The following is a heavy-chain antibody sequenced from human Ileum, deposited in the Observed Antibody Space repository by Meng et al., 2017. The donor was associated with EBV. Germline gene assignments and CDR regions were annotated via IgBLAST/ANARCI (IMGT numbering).Heavy chain of an antibody. J-gene: IGHJ4*02. Sequence: GQVGQSGAEVKNPGYSVKVACKTSGGSFSTHTFSWVRQAPGQGLEWTGGLIAVFDKTKAAPRFQDRVTFTADESTSTAYMELSSLTFDDTAVYFCARGRRNEPLFDCWGQGTLVTVSS. CDR3: ARGRRNEPLFDC. D-gene: IGHD1-14*01. CDR1: GGSFSTHT. CDR2: LIAVFDKT. V-gene: IGHV1-69*13.